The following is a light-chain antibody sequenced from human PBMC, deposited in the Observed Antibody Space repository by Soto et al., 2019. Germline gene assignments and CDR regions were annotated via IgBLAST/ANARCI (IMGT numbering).Light chain of an antibody. Sequence: QSALTQPASVSGSPGQSITISCTGTSSDVGGYNYVSWYQQHPGKAPKLIIYEVSNRPSGVPDRFSGSKSGTSASLAITGLQGDDEGDYYCQSYDSHLSGSLFGGGTKLTVL. V-gene: IGLV2-14*01. CDR2: EVS. CDR1: SSDVGGYNY. CDR3: QSYDSHLSGSL. J-gene: IGLJ2*01.